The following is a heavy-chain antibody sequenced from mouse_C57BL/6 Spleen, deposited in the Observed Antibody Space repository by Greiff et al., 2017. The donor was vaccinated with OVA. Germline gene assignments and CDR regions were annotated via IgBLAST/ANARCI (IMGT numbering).Heavy chain of an antibody. CDR2: INPNNGGT. CDR3: ARAFNYGSSFPAWFAY. V-gene: IGHV1-26*01. J-gene: IGHJ3*01. CDR1: GYTFTDYY. Sequence: VQLQQSGPELVKPGASVKISCKASGYTFTDYYMNWVKQSHGKSLEWIGDINPNNGGTSYNQKFKGKATLTVNKSSSTAYMELRSLTSEDSAVYYCARAFNYGSSFPAWFAYWGQGTLVTVSA. D-gene: IGHD1-1*01.